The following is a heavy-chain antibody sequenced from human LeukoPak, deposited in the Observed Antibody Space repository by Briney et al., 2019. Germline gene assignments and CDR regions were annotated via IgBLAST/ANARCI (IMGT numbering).Heavy chain of an antibody. V-gene: IGHV4-34*01. Sequence: SSETLSLTCAVYGGSFSGYYWSWIRQPPGKGLEWIGEINHSGSTNYNPSLKSRVTISVDTSKNQFSLKLSSVTAADTAVYYCARGDRGSGVAYDYYYYYYMDVWGKGTTVTISS. CDR2: INHSGST. J-gene: IGHJ6*03. D-gene: IGHD3-10*01. CDR3: ARGDRGSGVAYDYYYYYYMDV. CDR1: GGSFSGYY.